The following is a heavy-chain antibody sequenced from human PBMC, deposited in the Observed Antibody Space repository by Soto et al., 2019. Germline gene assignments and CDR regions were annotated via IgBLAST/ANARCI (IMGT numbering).Heavy chain of an antibody. CDR3: ASSTYYDFWSGYYTGRYYFDD. Sequence: PGGSLRLSCAASGFTFSSYTMNWVRQAPGKGLEWVSSVNSNSGHIYYADSVKGRFTISRDNAKNSLYLQMNSLRAEDTAVYYCASSTYYDFWSGYYTGRYYFDDWGQGTRVTVSS. CDR1: GFTFSSYT. D-gene: IGHD3-3*01. J-gene: IGHJ4*02. V-gene: IGHV3-21*01. CDR2: VNSNSGHI.